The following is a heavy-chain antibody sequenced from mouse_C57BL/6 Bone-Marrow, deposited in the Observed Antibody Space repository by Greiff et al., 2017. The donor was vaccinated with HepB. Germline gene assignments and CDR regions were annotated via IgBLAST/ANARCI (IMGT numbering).Heavy chain of an antibody. CDR1: GYSITSGYY. CDR2: ISYDGSN. V-gene: IGHV3-6*01. J-gene: IGHJ2*01. D-gene: IGHD1-1*01. CDR3: AREKNYFFFDY. Sequence: VQLQQSGPGLVKPSQSLSLTCSVTGYSITSGYYWNWIRQFPGNKLEWMGYISYDGSNNYNPSLKNRISITRDTSKNQFFLKLNSVTTEDTATYYCAREKNYFFFDYWGQGTTLTVSS.